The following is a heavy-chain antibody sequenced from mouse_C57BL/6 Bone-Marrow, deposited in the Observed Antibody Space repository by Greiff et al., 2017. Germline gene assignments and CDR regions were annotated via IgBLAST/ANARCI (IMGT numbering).Heavy chain of an antibody. J-gene: IGHJ2*01. CDR2: IYPGDGDT. V-gene: IGHV1-82*01. CDR1: GYAFSSSW. CDR3: AREVWLLCDY. Sequence: VQLQQSGPELVKPGASVKISCKASGYAFSSSWMNWVKQRPGKGLEWIGRIYPGDGDTNYNGKFKGKATLTADKSSSTAYMQLSSLTSEDSAVYFCAREVWLLCDYWGQGTTLTVSS. D-gene: IGHD2-2*01.